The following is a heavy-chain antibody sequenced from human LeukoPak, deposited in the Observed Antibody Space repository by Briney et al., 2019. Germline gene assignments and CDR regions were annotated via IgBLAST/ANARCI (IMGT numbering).Heavy chain of an antibody. J-gene: IGHJ4*02. V-gene: IGHV3-21*01. Sequence: GGSLRLSCVASRFSFSSYSMNWVRQAPGKGLEWVSSVSGSSSYIYYADSVKGRFTISRDNAKNSLYLQMNSLRPEDTAVYYCAREGPGVGTRFDYWGQGTLVTISS. D-gene: IGHD3-10*01. CDR3: AREGPGVGTRFDY. CDR1: RFSFSSYS. CDR2: VSGSSSYI.